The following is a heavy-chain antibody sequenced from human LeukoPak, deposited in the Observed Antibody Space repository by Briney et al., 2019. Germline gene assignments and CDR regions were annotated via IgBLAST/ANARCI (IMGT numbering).Heavy chain of an antibody. V-gene: IGHV3-30*04. Sequence: GGSLRLSCAASGFTFNSYAMHWIRQAPGKGLEWVAVISYDGSNKYYADSVKGRFTISRDNSKNSLYLQMNSLRAEDTAVYYCARVRGKYYYDSNEDYWGQGTLVTVSS. CDR3: ARVRGKYYYDSNEDY. J-gene: IGHJ4*02. D-gene: IGHD3-22*01. CDR2: ISYDGSNK. CDR1: GFTFNSYA.